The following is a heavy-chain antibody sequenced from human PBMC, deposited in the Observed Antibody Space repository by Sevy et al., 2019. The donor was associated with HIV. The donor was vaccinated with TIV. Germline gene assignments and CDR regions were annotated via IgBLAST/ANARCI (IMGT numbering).Heavy chain of an antibody. D-gene: IGHD3-22*01. CDR1: GFTMSNYA. J-gene: IGHJ4*02. CDR3: AKDLYYDNTLFDY. V-gene: IGHV3-23*01. Sequence: GGSLRLSCEASGFTMSNYAMNWVRQAPGKGLEWVSGISGRGGSTYYADSVKGRFTISRDNSKNMFYLQMSSLRTEDTAVYYCAKDLYYDNTLFDYWGQGTLVTVSS. CDR2: ISGRGGST.